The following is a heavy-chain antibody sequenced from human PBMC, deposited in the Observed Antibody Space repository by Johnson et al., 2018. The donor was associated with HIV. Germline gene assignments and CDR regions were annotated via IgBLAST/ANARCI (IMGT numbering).Heavy chain of an antibody. CDR2: IYSGGST. CDR3: ARADSSSSPWMGLDI. J-gene: IGHJ3*02. V-gene: IGHV3-53*01. D-gene: IGHD6-13*01. Sequence: EKLVESGGGLIQPGGSLRLSCAASGFTVSSNYMSWVRQAPGKGLEWVSVIYSGGSTYYADSMKGRFTISRDNSKNTLYLQMNSLRAEDTAVYYCARADSSSSPWMGLDIWGQGTMVTVSS. CDR1: GFTVSSNY.